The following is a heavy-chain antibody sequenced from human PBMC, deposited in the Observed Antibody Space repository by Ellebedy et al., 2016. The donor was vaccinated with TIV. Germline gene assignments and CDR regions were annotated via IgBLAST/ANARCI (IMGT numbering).Heavy chain of an antibody. CDR3: ARGGWGFGRPRH. V-gene: IGHV4-59*12. Sequence: MPTETLSLTCTVSGGSISPYYWSWIRQPPGKGLEWIGYISYSGSANYNPSLTSRVTISVDTSKNHFSLRLTSVTAADTAVYYCARGGWGFGRPRHWGQGTLVTVSS. D-gene: IGHD3-10*01. CDR2: ISYSGSA. J-gene: IGHJ4*02. CDR1: GGSISPYY.